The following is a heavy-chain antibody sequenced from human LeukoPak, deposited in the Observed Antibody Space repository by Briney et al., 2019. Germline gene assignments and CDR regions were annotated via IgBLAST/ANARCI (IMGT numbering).Heavy chain of an antibody. CDR3: ATLRHTIFGVVIPYDY. CDR2: FDPEDGET. V-gene: IGHV1-24*01. J-gene: IGHJ4*02. CDR1: GYTLTELS. Sequence: ASVKVSCKVSGYTLTELSMHWVRLAPGKGLEWMGGFDPEDGETIYAQKFQGRVTMTEDTSTDTAYMELSSLRSEDTAVYYCATLRHTIFGVVIPYDYWGQETLVTVSS. D-gene: IGHD3-3*01.